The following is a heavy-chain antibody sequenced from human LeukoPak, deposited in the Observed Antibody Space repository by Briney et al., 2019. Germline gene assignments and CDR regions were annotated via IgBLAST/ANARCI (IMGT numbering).Heavy chain of an antibody. J-gene: IGHJ6*02. CDR3: ARSQIAVAPPVSMDV. CDR2: ISSSSSYI. Sequence: GGSLRLSCAASGFTFSSYSMNWVRQAPGKGPEWVSSISSSSSYIYYADSVKGRFAISRDNAKNSLYLQMNSLRAEDTAVYYCARSQIAVAPPVSMDVWGQGTTVTVSS. V-gene: IGHV3-21*01. CDR1: GFTFSSYS. D-gene: IGHD6-19*01.